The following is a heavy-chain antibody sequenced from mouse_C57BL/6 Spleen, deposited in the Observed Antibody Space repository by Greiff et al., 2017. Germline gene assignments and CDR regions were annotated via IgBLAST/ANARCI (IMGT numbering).Heavy chain of an antibody. CDR3: ARGVWGSSYAMDY. CDR2: IYPGSGNT. D-gene: IGHD1-1*01. V-gene: IGHV1-76*01. CDR1: GYTFTDYY. Sequence: VQLQQSGAELVRPGASVQLSCKASGYTFTDYYINWVKQRPGQGLEWIARIYPGSGNTYYNEKFKGKATLTAEKSSSTAYMQLSSLTSEDSAVYCCARGVWGSSYAMDYWGQGTSVTVSS. J-gene: IGHJ4*01.